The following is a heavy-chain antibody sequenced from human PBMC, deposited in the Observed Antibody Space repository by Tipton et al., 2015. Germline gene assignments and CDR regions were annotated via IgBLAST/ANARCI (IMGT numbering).Heavy chain of an antibody. Sequence: TLSLTCSVSGDSISSSNWWSWVCQPPGKGLEWIGEIHHGGSTNYNPSLKSRVTMSVDTSKNQFSLHLSSVTAADTAVYYCAREVWYNDSTGYDYWGQGTLVTVSS. CDR1: GDSISSSNW. CDR2: IHHGGST. J-gene: IGHJ4*02. CDR3: AREVWYNDSTGYDY. D-gene: IGHD3-22*01. V-gene: IGHV4-4*02.